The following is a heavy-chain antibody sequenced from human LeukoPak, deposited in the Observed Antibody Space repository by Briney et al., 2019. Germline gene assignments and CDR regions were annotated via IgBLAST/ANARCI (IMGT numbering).Heavy chain of an antibody. V-gene: IGHV4-30-2*01. D-gene: IGHD2-2*02. J-gene: IGHJ4*02. CDR2: IYHSGST. Sequence: KPSETLSLTCTVSGGSISSGGYYWSWLRQPPGKGLEWIGYIYHSGSTYYNPSLKSRVTISVDRSKNQFSLKLSSVTAADTAVYYCARGPVMVVVPAAIDYWGQGTLVTVSS. CDR3: ARGPVMVVVPAAIDY. CDR1: GGSISSGGYY.